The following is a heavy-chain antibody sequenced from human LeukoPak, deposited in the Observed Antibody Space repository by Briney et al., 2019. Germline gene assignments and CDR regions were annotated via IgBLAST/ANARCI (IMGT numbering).Heavy chain of an antibody. CDR1: GFTVSTNY. V-gene: IGHV3-53*01. Sequence: GGSLRLSCAASGFTVSTNYMSWVRQAPGKGLEWVSVIYSDGRTYYADSVKGRFTISRDNAKNSLYLQVNSLRAEDTAVYYCARPTIAAAGNFEYWGQGTLVTVSS. CDR3: ARPTIAAAGNFEY. CDR2: IYSDGRT. D-gene: IGHD6-13*01. J-gene: IGHJ4*02.